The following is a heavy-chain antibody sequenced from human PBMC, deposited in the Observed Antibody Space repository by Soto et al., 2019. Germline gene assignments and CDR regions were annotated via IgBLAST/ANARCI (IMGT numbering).Heavy chain of an antibody. CDR2: IRSTSDDT. V-gene: IGHV3-48*04. CDR3: ARDGYSYGLGAFDI. D-gene: IGHD5-18*01. CDR1: GFSFSDYP. J-gene: IGHJ3*02. Sequence: VQLVESGGGLVQPGGSLRLSCAASGFSFSDYPMNWVRQAPGKGLEWLSNIRSTSDDTYYAESLQGRFTISRDNAKNSLYLQMNSLRAEDTAVYYCARDGYSYGLGAFDIWGQGTMVTVSS.